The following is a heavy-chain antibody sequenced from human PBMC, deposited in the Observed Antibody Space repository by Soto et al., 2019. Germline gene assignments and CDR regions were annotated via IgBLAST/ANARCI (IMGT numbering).Heavy chain of an antibody. J-gene: IGHJ6*02. D-gene: IGHD6-6*01. V-gene: IGHV3-48*03. CDR1: GFTFSSYD. CDR3: ARDRQQLVPLGYYYYGMDV. CDR2: LSSSGSTI. Sequence: GGSLRLSCAASGFTFSSYDMNWVRQAPGQGLEWVSYLSSSGSTIYYADSVKGRFTISRDNAKNSLYLQMNSLRAEDTAVYYCARDRQQLVPLGYYYYGMDVWGQGTTVTVSS.